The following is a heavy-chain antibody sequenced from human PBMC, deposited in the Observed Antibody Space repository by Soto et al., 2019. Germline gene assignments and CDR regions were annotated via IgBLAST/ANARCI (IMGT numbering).Heavy chain of an antibody. D-gene: IGHD7-27*01. V-gene: IGHV4-34*01. J-gene: IGHJ4*02. CDR3: ARSNWAFDF. Sequence: SETLSLTCAVYGGSFSPHFWSWIRQPPGKGPEWIGEINHSGTINYNPSLKSRITFSVDTSKSQLTVRLRSVTAADTGVYYCARSNWAFDFWGRGTQVTVSS. CDR2: INHSGTI. CDR1: GGSFSPHF.